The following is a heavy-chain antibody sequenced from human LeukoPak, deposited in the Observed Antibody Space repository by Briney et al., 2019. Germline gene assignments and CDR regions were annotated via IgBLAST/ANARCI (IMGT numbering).Heavy chain of an antibody. Sequence: PGGSLRLSCAASGFTFSSYAMHWVRQAAGKGLEWVAVISFDGSNKYYADSVKGRLTISRDNSKNTLYLQMSSLRAEDTAVYYCAREGASMTTVTYYYYGMDVWGQGTTVTVSS. CDR3: AREGASMTTVTYYYYGMDV. J-gene: IGHJ6*02. CDR1: GFTFSSYA. V-gene: IGHV3-30-3*01. CDR2: ISFDGSNK. D-gene: IGHD4-17*01.